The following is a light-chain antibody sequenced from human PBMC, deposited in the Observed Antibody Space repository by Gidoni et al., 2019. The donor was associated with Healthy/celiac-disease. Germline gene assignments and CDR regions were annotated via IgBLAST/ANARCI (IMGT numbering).Light chain of an antibody. CDR2: WAS. V-gene: IGKV4-1*01. CDR1: QSVLYSSNNKNY. Sequence: DIVITQSPDSLAVSLGERATINCKSSQSVLYSSNNKNYLAWYQQKPGQPPKLLIYWASTRESGVPDRFSGSGSGKDFTITISSLQAEEVAVYYCQQYYSTLLTFGGGTKVEIK. J-gene: IGKJ4*01. CDR3: QQYYSTLLT.